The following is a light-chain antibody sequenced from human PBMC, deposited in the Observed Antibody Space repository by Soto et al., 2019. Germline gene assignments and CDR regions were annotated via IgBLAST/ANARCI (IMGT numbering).Light chain of an antibody. J-gene: IGKJ4*01. CDR3: QQSYSTPLA. CDR1: HSISSW. Sequence: DMQVRQSPSTLSASVGDRVTITCRASHSISSWLAWYQQKPGKAPKLLIYAASSLQSGVPSRFSGSGSGTDFTLTISSLQPEDFATYYCQQSYSTPLAFGGRTKVDIK. CDR2: AAS. V-gene: IGKV1-39*01.